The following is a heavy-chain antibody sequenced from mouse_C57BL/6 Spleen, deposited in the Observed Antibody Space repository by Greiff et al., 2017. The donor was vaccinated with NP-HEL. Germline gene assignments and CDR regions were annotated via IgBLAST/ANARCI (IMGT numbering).Heavy chain of an antibody. CDR1: GYSITSGYD. V-gene: IGHV3-1*01. D-gene: IGHD3-1*01. CDR3: AREGGTPYWYFDV. J-gene: IGHJ1*03. CDR2: ISYSGST. Sequence: VQLKQSGPGMVKPSQSLSLTCTVTGYSITSGYDWHWIRHFPGNKLEWMGYISYSGSTNYNPSLKSRISITHDTSKNHFFLKLNSVTTEDTATYYCAREGGTPYWYFDVWGTGTTVTVSS.